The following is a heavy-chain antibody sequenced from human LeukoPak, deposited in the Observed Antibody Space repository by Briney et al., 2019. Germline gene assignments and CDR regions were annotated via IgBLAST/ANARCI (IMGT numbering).Heavy chain of an antibody. Sequence: VASVKVSCKASGGTFSSYAISWVRQAPGQGLEWMGGIIPIFGTANYAQKFQGRVTITADKSTSTAYMELSSLRSEDTAVYYCARKVPNDSSGYYYRGQFDPWGQGTLVTDSS. J-gene: IGHJ5*02. CDR1: GGTFSSYA. V-gene: IGHV1-69*06. D-gene: IGHD3-22*01. CDR2: IIPIFGTA. CDR3: ARKVPNDSSGYYYRGQFDP.